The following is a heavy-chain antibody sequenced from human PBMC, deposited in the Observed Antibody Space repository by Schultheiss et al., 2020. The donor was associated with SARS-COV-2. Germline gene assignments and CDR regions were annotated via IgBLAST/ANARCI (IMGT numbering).Heavy chain of an antibody. D-gene: IGHD1-7*01. Sequence: SETLSLTCTFSGGSISSYYWSWIRQPAGKGLEWIGRIYTSGSTNYNPSLKSRVTMSVDTSKNQFSLKLSSVTAADTAVYYCARGSGTTTSEVWFDPWGQGTLVTVSS. CDR3: ARGSGTTTSEVWFDP. CDR1: GGSISSYY. CDR2: IYTSGST. V-gene: IGHV4-4*07. J-gene: IGHJ5*02.